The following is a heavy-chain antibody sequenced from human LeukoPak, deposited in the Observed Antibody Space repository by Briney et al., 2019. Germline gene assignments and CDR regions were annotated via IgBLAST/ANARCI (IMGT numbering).Heavy chain of an antibody. Sequence: SETLSLTCTVSGGSISNYYWSWIRQPPGKGLEWIGYIYYSGSTNYNPSLKSRVTISVDTSKNQFSLKLSSVTAADTAVYYCARDRRSWFDPWGQGTLVTVSS. CDR2: IYYSGST. V-gene: IGHV4-59*01. CDR3: ARDRRSWFDP. J-gene: IGHJ5*02. CDR1: GGSISNYY.